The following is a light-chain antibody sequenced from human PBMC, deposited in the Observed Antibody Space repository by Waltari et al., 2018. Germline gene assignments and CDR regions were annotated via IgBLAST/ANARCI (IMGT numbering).Light chain of an antibody. CDR3: CSYAGSAISM. CDR2: DVN. CDR1: TSAIGKSNL. J-gene: IGLJ3*02. Sequence: QSALTQTASVSGSPGQAITISCSGTTSAIGKSNLVSWYQQHPGKAPTLIIYDVNKRPSGVSNRFSGSKSGNTAFLTISGLQSADEADYYCCSYAGSAISMFGGGTKVTVL. V-gene: IGLV2-23*02.